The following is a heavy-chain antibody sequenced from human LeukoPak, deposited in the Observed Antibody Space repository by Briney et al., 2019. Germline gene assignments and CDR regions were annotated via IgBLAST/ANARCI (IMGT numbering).Heavy chain of an antibody. D-gene: IGHD6-13*01. CDR2: ISSSSSYI. CDR3: AREPHSSSPVYMDV. CDR1: GLTFSSYS. J-gene: IGHJ6*03. V-gene: IGHV3-21*01. Sequence: GGSLRLSCAASGLTFSSYSMNWVRQAPGKGLEWVSSISSSSSYIYYADSVKGRFTISRDNAKNSLYLQMNSLRAEDTAVYYCAREPHSSSPVYMDVWGKGTTVTVSS.